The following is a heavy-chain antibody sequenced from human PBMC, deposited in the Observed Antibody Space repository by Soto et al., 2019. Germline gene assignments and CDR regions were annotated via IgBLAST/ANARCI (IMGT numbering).Heavy chain of an antibody. CDR2: MNPNSGNT. V-gene: IGHV1-8*01. D-gene: IGHD5-12*01. Sequence: QVQLVQSGAEVKKPGASVKVSCKASGYTFTSYDINWVRQATGQGLEYLGWMNPNSGNTGYVQKLQGRVTMTRDTHISTAYMELSSLRSEDTAVYYCARAIKYGAYPRWLDPWGQGTLVTVSS. CDR3: ARAIKYGAYPRWLDP. J-gene: IGHJ5*02. CDR1: GYTFTSYD.